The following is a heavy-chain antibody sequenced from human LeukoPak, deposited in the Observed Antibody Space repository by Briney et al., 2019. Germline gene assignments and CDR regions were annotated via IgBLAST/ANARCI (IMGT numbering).Heavy chain of an antibody. CDR1: GGSFSGYY. CDR2: INNSGST. D-gene: IGHD2-15*01. V-gene: IGHV4-34*01. CDR3: ARGVCSGGSCYTFDY. Sequence: PSETLSLTCAVSGGSFSGYYWSWIRQPPGKGLEWIGEINNSGSTNYNPSLKSRVTISVDTSKNQFSLKLSSVTAADTAVYYCARGVCSGGSCYTFDYWGQGTLVTVSS. J-gene: IGHJ4*02.